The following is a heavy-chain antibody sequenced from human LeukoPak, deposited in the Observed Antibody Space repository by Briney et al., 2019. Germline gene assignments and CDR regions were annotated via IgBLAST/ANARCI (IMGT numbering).Heavy chain of an antibody. CDR2: ISGSGGST. V-gene: IGHV3-23*01. D-gene: IGHD6-13*01. CDR1: GFTFSSYA. J-gene: IGHJ5*02. CDR3: AKDPAGTISSSWYPHWFDP. Sequence: GGSLRLSCAASGFTFSSYAISWVRQAPGKGLEWVSAISGSGGSTYYADSVKGRFTISRDNSKNTLYLQMNSLRAEDTAVYYCAKDPAGTISSSWYPHWFDPWGQGTLVTVSS.